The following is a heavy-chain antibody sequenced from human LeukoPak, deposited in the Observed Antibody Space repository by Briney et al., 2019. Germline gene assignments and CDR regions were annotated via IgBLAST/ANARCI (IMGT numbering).Heavy chain of an antibody. J-gene: IGHJ4*02. V-gene: IGHV3-30-3*01. CDR3: ARDRRYSSSGEDY. CDR1: GFTFNSYA. Sequence: GGSLRLSCAASGFTFNSYAMHWVRQAPGKGLEWVAVISSDGSNNYYSDSVKGRFTISRDNSKNTLYLQVNSLRAEDTAVYYCARDRRYSSSGEDYWGQGTLVTVSS. D-gene: IGHD6-13*01. CDR2: ISSDGSNN.